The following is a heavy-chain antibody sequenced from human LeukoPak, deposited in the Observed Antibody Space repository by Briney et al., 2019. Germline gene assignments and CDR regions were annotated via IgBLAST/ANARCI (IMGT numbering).Heavy chain of an antibody. CDR2: LTGSGGST. J-gene: IGHJ4*02. D-gene: IGHD3-10*01. CDR1: GFNFSNFG. V-gene: IGHV3-23*01. Sequence: PGGSLRLSCTASGFNFSNFGMSWVRQAPGKGLEWVSHLTGSGGSTYYAGSVKGRFTISRDNSKNTLYLQMNSLRAEDTAVYYCAKRNYFGAGTYSFDFWGQGTLVTVSS. CDR3: AKRNYFGAGTYSFDF.